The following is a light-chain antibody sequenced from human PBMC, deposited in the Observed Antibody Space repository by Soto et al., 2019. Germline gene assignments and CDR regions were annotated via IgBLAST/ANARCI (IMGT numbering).Light chain of an antibody. CDR3: SSYARSNNYV. CDR2: GVS. J-gene: IGLJ1*01. Sequence: QSALTQPPSASGSPGQSVTISCTGTSSDVGGYNYVSWYQQHPGKAPKLMIYGVSNRPSGVPDRFSGSKSGNTASLTVSGLQAEDEADYYCSSYARSNNYVFGTGTKVTVL. CDR1: SSDVGGYNY. V-gene: IGLV2-8*01.